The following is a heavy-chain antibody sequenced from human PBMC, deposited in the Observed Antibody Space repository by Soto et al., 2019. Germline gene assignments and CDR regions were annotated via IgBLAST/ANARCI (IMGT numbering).Heavy chain of an antibody. CDR3: ARDDIVGAANWYFDL. CDR1: GGSFSGYC. V-gene: IGHV4-34*01. CDR2: INHSGST. Sequence: TSETLSLTCAVYGGSFSGYCWSWIRQPPGKGLEWIGEINHSGSTNYNPSLKSRVTKSVDTSKNQFSLKLSSVTAADTAVYYCARDDIVGAANWYFDLWGRGTLVTVSS. J-gene: IGHJ2*01. D-gene: IGHD1-26*01.